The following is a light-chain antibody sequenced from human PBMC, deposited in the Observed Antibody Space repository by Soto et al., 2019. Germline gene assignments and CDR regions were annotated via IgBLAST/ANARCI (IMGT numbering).Light chain of an antibody. J-gene: IGLJ1*01. CDR3: ATWDDYLNVYV. V-gene: IGLV1-44*01. CDR1: SSNVGRNS. Sequence: QPVLTQPPSASGTPGQGLTISCSGSSSNVGRNSVTWYQQLPGTAPKLLIYGNNQRPSGVPDRFSGSKSGTSASLAISGLQSEDEADYYCATWDDYLNVYVFGTGTQLTVL. CDR2: GNN.